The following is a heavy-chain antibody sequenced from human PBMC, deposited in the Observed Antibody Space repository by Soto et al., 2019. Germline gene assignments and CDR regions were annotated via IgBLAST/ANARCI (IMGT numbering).Heavy chain of an antibody. CDR2: IGPETGAT. Sequence: GASVKVSCKASGYTFTGHYIHWVRQAPEQGPEWMGEIGPETGATRYAQKFQGRVPMTRDMSITTVYMELNNLSPDDTAVYYCGRGRSGQIVVFYWGQGTPVTVSS. CDR3: GRGRSGQIVVFY. CDR1: GYTFTGHY. D-gene: IGHD1-26*01. J-gene: IGHJ4*02. V-gene: IGHV1-2*02.